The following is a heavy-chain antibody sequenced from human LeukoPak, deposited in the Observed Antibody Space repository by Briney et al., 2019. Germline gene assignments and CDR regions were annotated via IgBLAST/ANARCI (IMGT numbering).Heavy chain of an antibody. V-gene: IGHV1-69*04. CDR1: GGTSSSYA. D-gene: IGHD3/OR15-3a*01. Sequence: SVKVSCKASGGTSSSYAISWVRQAPGQGLEWMGRIIPILGIANYAQEFQGRVTITADKSTSTAYMELSSLRSEDTAVYYCARDKDWSADAFDIWGQGTMVTVSS. J-gene: IGHJ3*02. CDR2: IIPILGIA. CDR3: ARDKDWSADAFDI.